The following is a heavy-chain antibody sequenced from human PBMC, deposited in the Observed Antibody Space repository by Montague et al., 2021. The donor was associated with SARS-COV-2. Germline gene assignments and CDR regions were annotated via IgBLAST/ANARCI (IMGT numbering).Heavy chain of an antibody. CDR2: INHSGST. Sequence: SETLSLTCAVYAASFSGYSWSWFRQPPGKGLVWIGEINHSGSTNYNQSLKSRVTISVDTSKNQFSLKLSSGTAADTAVYYCARRSRVVTAFWALRTGLASWVDPWGQGTLVTVSA. V-gene: IGHV4-34*01. D-gene: IGHD2-21*02. CDR3: ARRSRVVTAFWALRTGLASWVDP. J-gene: IGHJ5*02. CDR1: AASFSGYS.